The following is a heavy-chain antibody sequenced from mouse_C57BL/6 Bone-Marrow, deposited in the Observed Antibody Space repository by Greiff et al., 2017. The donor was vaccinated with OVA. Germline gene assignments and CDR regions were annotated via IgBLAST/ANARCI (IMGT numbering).Heavy chain of an antibody. V-gene: IGHV1-5*01. CDR1: GYTFTSYW. J-gene: IGHJ4*01. CDR3: TPITTEVATRYAMDY. D-gene: IGHD1-1*01. CDR2: IYPGNSDT. Sequence: VQLQQSGTVLARPGASVKMSCKTSGYTFTSYWMHWVKQRPGQGLEWIGAIYPGNSDTSYNQKFKGKAKLTAVTSASTAYMELSSLTNEDSAVYYCTPITTEVATRYAMDYWGQGTSVTVSS.